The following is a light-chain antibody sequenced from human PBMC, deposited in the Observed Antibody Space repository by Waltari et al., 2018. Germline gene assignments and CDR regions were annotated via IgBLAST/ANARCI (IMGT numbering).Light chain of an antibody. Sequence: DIQTTQSPSSLSASAGDRVTITCRARQSISNYLNWFQQKPGKAPKLLIYAASNLPSGVPARFSGGASGTDFTLTITSLQPEDVATYYCQQSFTTPITFGQGTRLEIK. J-gene: IGKJ5*01. CDR2: AAS. CDR1: QSISNY. V-gene: IGKV1-39*01. CDR3: QQSFTTPIT.